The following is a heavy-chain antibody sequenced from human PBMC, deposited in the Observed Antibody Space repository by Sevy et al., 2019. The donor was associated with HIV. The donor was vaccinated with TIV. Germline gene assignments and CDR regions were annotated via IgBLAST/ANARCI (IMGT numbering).Heavy chain of an antibody. Sequence: GGSLRLSCATSGIKFTSYTMTWVRQAPGKGPEWVSSIDSSGGKTYYADSVKGRFTISRDNSKNTLYLQVQDLTVEDTAVYYCVKTWFDPWGQGTLVTVSS. CDR3: VKTWFDP. J-gene: IGHJ5*02. V-gene: IGHV3-23*01. CDR2: IDSSGGKT. CDR1: GIKFTSYT.